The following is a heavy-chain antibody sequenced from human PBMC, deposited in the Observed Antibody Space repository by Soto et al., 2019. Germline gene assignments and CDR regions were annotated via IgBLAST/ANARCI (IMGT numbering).Heavy chain of an antibody. D-gene: IGHD1-26*01. CDR2: ISSSGSTI. J-gene: IGHJ4*02. V-gene: IGHV3-48*03. Sequence: GGSLRLSCAASGFTFSSYEMNWVRQAPGKGLEWVSYISSSGSTIYYADSVKGRFTISRDNAKNSLYLQMNSLGAEDTADYYCAREGAGDLPFDYWGQGTLVTVSS. CDR1: GFTFSSYE. CDR3: AREGAGDLPFDY.